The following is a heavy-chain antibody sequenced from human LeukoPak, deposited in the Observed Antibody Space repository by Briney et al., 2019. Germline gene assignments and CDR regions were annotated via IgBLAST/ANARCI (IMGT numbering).Heavy chain of an antibody. CDR1: GYTFTSYD. Sequence: ASVKVSCKASGYTFTSYDINWVRQATGQGLEWMGWMNPNSGNTGYAQKFQGRVTITRNTSISTAYMELSSLRSEDTAVYYCARVPRDYGDYARVWYFDLWGRGTLVTVSS. D-gene: IGHD4-17*01. J-gene: IGHJ2*01. CDR3: ARVPRDYGDYARVWYFDL. V-gene: IGHV1-8*03. CDR2: MNPNSGNT.